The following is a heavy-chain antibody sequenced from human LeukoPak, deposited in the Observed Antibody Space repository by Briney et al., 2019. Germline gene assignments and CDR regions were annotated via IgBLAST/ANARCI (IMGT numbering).Heavy chain of an antibody. V-gene: IGHV3-74*01. CDR1: GFTFSSFW. CDR2: IKTDGTST. J-gene: IGHJ3*02. D-gene: IGHD2-15*01. CDR3: ARGHIVGYGFDI. Sequence: GGSLRLSCAASGFTFSSFWMHWVRQVPGKGLVWVSRIKTDGTSTNYADSVKGRFTISRDNAKNTLYLQMNSLRAEDAAVYYCARGHIVGYGFDIWGQGTMVTVSS.